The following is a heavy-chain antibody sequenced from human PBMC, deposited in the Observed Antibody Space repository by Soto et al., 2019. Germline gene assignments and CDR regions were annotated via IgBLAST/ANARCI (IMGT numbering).Heavy chain of an antibody. V-gene: IGHV4-39*01. D-gene: IGHD1-20*01. J-gene: IGHJ6*03. Sequence: SETLSLTCTVSGGSISSSSYYWGWIRQPPGKGLEWIGSIFYSGSTYYNPPLKSRVTISLDTSKNQFSLKLSSVTAADTAVYYCARHPPYNWNLYYYYYMDVWGKGTTVTVSS. CDR2: IFYSGST. CDR3: ARHPPYNWNLYYYYYMDV. CDR1: GGSISSSSYY.